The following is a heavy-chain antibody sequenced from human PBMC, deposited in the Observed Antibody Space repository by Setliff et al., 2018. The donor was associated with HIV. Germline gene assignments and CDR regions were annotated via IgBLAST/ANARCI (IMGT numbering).Heavy chain of an antibody. D-gene: IGHD6-13*01. CDR2: INHSGRT. Sequence: SETLSLTCAVYGGSFSDNYWSWIRQSPGKGLEWIGEINHSGRTKYSPSLKSRVTISVDTSKSQFSLRLNSVTATDTALYYCARDGYSSSWYVISGSFDYWGQGILVTVSS. V-gene: IGHV4-34*01. J-gene: IGHJ4*02. CDR1: GGSFSDNY. CDR3: ARDGYSSSWYVISGSFDY.